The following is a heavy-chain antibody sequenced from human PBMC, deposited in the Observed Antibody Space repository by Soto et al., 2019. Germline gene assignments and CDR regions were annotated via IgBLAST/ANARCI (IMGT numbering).Heavy chain of an antibody. J-gene: IGHJ4*02. CDR3: AKEKYPRRDGYNFQCFDY. Sequence: QVQVVESGGGVVQPGRSLRLSCAASGFTFSSYDMHWVRQAPGKGLEWVGVISNDGSNEYHVDSVKGRFTISRDNSKNPLYVQMHSLRAEDTAVYHCAKEKYPRRDGYNFQCFDYWGQGTLVT. V-gene: IGHV3-30*18. D-gene: IGHD5-18*01. CDR1: GFTFSSYD. CDR2: ISNDGSNE.